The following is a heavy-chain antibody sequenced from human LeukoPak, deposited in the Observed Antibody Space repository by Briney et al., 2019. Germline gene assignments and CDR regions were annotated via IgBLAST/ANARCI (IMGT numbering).Heavy chain of an antibody. J-gene: IGHJ5*02. CDR1: GGSISSGSYY. Sequence: SQTLSLTCTVSGGSISSGSYYWSWIRQPAGKGLEWIGRIYTSGSTNYNPSLRSRVAMSVDTSKNQFSLRLRSVTATDTAVYYCAGNSASSSGNEPSWGQGTLVTVSS. CDR2: IYTSGST. CDR3: AGNSASSSGNEPS. D-gene: IGHD4-23*01. V-gene: IGHV4-61*02.